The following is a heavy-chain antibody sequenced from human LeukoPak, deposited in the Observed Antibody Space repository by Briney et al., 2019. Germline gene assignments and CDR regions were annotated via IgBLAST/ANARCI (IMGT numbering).Heavy chain of an antibody. CDR2: IWYDGSNK. CDR1: GFTFSSYD. CDR3: AKDVDCSGGSCDPY. V-gene: IGHV3-33*06. Sequence: PGRSLRLSCAASGFTFSSYDMHWVRQAPGKGLEWVAVIWYDGSNKYYADSVKGRFTISRDNSKNTLYLQMNSLRAEDTAVYYCAKDVDCSGGSCDPYWGQGTLVTVSS. J-gene: IGHJ4*02. D-gene: IGHD2-15*01.